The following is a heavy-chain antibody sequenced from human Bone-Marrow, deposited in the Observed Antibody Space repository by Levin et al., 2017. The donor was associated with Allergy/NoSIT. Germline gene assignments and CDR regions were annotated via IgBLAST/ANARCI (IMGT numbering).Heavy chain of an antibody. CDR2: IRNKTGNYAT. Sequence: GSLRLSCAASGFTFSGSSMYWVRQASGKGLEWVGRIRNKTGNYATAYAASVKGRFTISRDDSNNMAYLQMNSLRTEDTAVYYCASSIAAADWGQGTLVTVSS. V-gene: IGHV3-73*01. J-gene: IGHJ4*02. D-gene: IGHD6-13*01. CDR1: GFTFSGSS. CDR3: ASSIAAAD.